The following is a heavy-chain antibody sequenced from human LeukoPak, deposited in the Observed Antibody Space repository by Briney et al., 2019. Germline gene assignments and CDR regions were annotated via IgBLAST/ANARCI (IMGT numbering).Heavy chain of an antibody. CDR2: IHHSGGT. CDR1: GGSFSDYY. V-gene: IGHV4-34*01. D-gene: IGHD1-1*01. J-gene: IGHJ4*02. Sequence: SETLSLTCAVYGGSFSDYYWSWIRQPPGKGLEWIGEIHHSGGTNYNPSLKSRITISLDMSKNQFSLKLTSVTAADSAVYYCAREGGYPEYWGQGTLVTVSS. CDR3: AREGGYPEY.